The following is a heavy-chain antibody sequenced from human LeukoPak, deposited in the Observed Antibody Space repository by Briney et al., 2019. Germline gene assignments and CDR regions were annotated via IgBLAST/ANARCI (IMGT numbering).Heavy chain of an antibody. CDR3: ARDRPVPYSSGWYDY. J-gene: IGHJ4*02. V-gene: IGHV1-3*01. CDR2: INAGNGNT. D-gene: IGHD6-19*01. CDR1: GYTFTSYA. Sequence: ASVKVSCKASGYTFTSYAMHWVRQAPGQRLEWMGWINAGNGNTQYSQKFQGRVTITRDTSASTAYMELSSLRSEDTAVYYCARDRPVPYSSGWYDYWGQGTLVTVSS.